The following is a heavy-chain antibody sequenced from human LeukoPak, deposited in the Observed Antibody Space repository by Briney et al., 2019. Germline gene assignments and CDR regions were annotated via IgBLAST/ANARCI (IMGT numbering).Heavy chain of an antibody. J-gene: IGHJ4*02. V-gene: IGHV4-59*01. CDR3: ARDRAVAGRHFDY. CDR2: IYYSGST. D-gene: IGHD6-19*01. CDR1: GGSISSYY. Sequence: SETLSLTCTVSGGSISSYYWSWIRQPPGKGLEWIGYIYYSGSTNYNPSLKSRVSISVDTSKNQFSLRLSSVTAADTAVYYCARDRAVAGRHFDYWGQGTLVTVSS.